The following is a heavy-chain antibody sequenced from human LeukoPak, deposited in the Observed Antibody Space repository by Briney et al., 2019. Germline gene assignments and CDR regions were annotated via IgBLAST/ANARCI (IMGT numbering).Heavy chain of an antibody. D-gene: IGHD6-13*01. J-gene: IGHJ4*02. CDR1: RFTFTTYA. CDR3: ARSTAASASDY. V-gene: IGHV3-23*01. Sequence: PGGSLRLSCAASRFTFTTYAMSWVRQTPGKGLEWVSTISGSGHITDYADSVKGRFTISRDNSKNTLYLLMNSLRAEDTALYYCARSTAASASDYWGQGTLVTVSS. CDR2: ISGSGHIT.